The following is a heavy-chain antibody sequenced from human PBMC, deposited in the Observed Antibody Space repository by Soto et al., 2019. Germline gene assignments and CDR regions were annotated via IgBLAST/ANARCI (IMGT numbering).Heavy chain of an antibody. CDR1: GFTFRSHA. CDR3: ARDAPRDQGGPPGDY. J-gene: IGHJ4*02. Sequence: QVQLVESGGGVVQPGRSLRLSCAASGFTFRSHAMHWVRQAPGKGLEWVAAISYDGSDKYYVDSVKGRFSISRDNSKNTLYLQMNSLRAEDTAVYYCARDAPRDQGGPPGDYWGQGTLVTVSS. CDR2: ISYDGSDK. D-gene: IGHD2-15*01. V-gene: IGHV3-30-3*01.